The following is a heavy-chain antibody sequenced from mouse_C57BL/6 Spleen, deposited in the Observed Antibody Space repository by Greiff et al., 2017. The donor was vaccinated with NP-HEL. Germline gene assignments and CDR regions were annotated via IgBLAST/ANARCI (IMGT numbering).Heavy chain of an antibody. J-gene: IGHJ2*01. D-gene: IGHD3-2*02. CDR2: IDPEDGET. V-gene: IGHV14-2*01. CDR3: AKGYGDDYFDY. Sequence: EVKLLESGAELVKPGASVKLSCTASGFNIKDYYMHWVKQRTEQGLEWIGRIDPEDGETKYAPKFQGKATITADTSSNTAYLQLSSLTSEDTAVYYCAKGYGDDYFDYWGQGTTLTVSS. CDR1: GFNIKDYY.